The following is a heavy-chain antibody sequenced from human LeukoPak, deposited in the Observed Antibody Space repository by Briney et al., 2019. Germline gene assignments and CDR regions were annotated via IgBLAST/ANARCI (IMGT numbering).Heavy chain of an antibody. D-gene: IGHD6-19*01. CDR2: IYSGGST. V-gene: IGHV3-53*01. CDR3: ARDRQWLGEYYFDY. Sequence: GGFLRLSCAASGFTVSSNYMSWVRQAPGKGLEWVSVIYSGGSTYYADSVKGRFTISRDNSKNTLYLQMNSLRAEDTAVCYCARDRQWLGEYYFDYWGQGTLVTVSS. J-gene: IGHJ4*02. CDR1: GFTVSSNY.